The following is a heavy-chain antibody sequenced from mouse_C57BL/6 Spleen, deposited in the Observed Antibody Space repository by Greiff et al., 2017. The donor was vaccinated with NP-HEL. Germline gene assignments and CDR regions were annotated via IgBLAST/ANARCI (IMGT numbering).Heavy chain of an antibody. J-gene: IGHJ4*01. CDR3: ARSIGPYYYAMDY. CDR1: GYTFTSYW. Sequence: QVQLKQPGAELVKPGASVKMSCKASGYTFTSYWITWVKQRPGQGLEWIGDIYPGSGSTNYNEKFKSKATLTVDTSSSTAYMQLSSLTSEDSAVYYCARSIGPYYYAMDYWGQGTSVTVSS. CDR2: IYPGSGST. V-gene: IGHV1-55*01.